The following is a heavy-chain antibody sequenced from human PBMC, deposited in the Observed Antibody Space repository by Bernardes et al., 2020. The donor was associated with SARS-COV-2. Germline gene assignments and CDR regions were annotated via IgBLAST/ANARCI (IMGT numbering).Heavy chain of an antibody. J-gene: IGHJ6*02. CDR3: ARLPWMEPGLGYDILTGYGYYYYGMDV. CDR1: GYAFDTYT. CDR2: ITPSSTYI. D-gene: IGHD3-9*01. V-gene: IGHV3-21*06. Sequence: GGSLRLSCAASGYAFDTYTMNWVRQAPGKGLQWVSSITPSSTYIYYADSVKGRFTISRDNAKNSLYLQMHSRRVEDTGVYYCARLPWMEPGLGYDILTGYGYYYYGMDVWGQGTTVTVSS.